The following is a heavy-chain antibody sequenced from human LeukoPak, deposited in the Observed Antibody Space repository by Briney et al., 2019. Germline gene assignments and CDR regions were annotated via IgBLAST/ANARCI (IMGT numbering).Heavy chain of an antibody. V-gene: IGHV4-34*01. Sequence: PSETLSLTCAVYGGSFSGYYWSWIRQPPGKGLEWIGEINHSGRTNYNPSLKSRVTIPVDTSKNQFSLKLSSVTAADTAVYYCARGYLSGSCYSDWGQGTLVTVSS. D-gene: IGHD2-15*01. J-gene: IGHJ4*02. CDR2: INHSGRT. CDR1: GGSFSGYY. CDR3: ARGYLSGSCYSD.